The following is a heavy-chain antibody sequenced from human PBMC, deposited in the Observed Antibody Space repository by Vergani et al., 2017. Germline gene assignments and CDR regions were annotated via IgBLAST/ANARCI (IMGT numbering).Heavy chain of an antibody. D-gene: IGHD3-3*01. V-gene: IGHV3-33*01. J-gene: IGHJ3*02. CDR2: IWYDGSNK. CDR3: AGSVGSGERPDAFDN. Sequence: QVQLVESGGGVVQPGRSLRLSCAASGFTFSSYGMHWVRQAPGKGLEWVAVIWYDGSNKYYADSVKGRFTISRDNSKNTLYLQMNSLRAEDTAVYYCAGSVGSGERPDAFDNWGQGTMVTVSS. CDR1: GFTFSSYG.